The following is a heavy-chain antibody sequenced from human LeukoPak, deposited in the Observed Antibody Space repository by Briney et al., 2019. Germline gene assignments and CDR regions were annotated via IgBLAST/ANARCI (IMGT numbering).Heavy chain of an antibody. D-gene: IGHD6-19*01. Sequence: SETLSLTCAVSGGSISNTDHWNWVRQPPGAGLEWIGEMYHDGYTNYNPSLKSRVTMSVDKSKNHFSLKLTSVTAADTAVYYCARSRGAVAGWSFDIWGQGTVVTVSS. CDR1: GGSISNTDH. CDR2: MYHDGYT. CDR3: ARSRGAVAGWSFDI. V-gene: IGHV4-4*02. J-gene: IGHJ3*02.